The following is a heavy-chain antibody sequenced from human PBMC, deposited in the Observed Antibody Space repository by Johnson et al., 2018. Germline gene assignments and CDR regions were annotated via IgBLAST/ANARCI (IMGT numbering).Heavy chain of an antibody. CDR1: GFTFSSYA. J-gene: IGHJ3*02. Sequence: QVQLVQSGGGVVQPGRSLRLPCAASGFTFSSYAMHWVRQAPGKGLEWVSLTSYDGSKKSYADYVKGRFPISRDNSKNTVFLQMNSLRAGDTVVYYCARGSMGSGLGGADTFDIWGQGTMVTVSS. CDR2: TSYDGSKK. CDR3: ARGSMGSGLGGADTFDI. V-gene: IGHV3-30-3*01. D-gene: IGHD6-19*01.